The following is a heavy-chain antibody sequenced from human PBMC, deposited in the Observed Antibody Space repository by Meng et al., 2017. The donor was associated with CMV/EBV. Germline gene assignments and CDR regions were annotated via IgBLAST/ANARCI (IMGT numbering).Heavy chain of an antibody. CDR3: ASGGWSGYFPPYYYYYGMDV. CDR1: GYTFTSYY. CDR2: INPSGGST. J-gene: IGHJ6*02. D-gene: IGHD3-3*01. Sequence: ASVKVSCKASGYTFTSYYMHWVRQAPGQGLEWMGIINPSGGSTSYAQKFQGRVTISVDTSKNQFSLKLSSVTAADTAVYYCASGGWSGYFPPYYYYYGMDVWGQGTTVTVSS. V-gene: IGHV1-46*01.